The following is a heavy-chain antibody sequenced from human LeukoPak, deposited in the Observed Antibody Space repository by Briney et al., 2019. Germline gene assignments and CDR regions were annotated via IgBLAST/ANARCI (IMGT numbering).Heavy chain of an antibody. D-gene: IGHD3-22*01. J-gene: IGHJ5*02. CDR2: IYYSGST. V-gene: IGHV4-39*01. Sequence: SETLSLTCTVSGGSISSSSYYWGWIRQPPGKGLEWIVSIYYSGSTYYNPSLRSRVTISVDTSKNQFSLKLSSVTAADTAVYYCARQGADYYDSSGYYWDWFDPWGQGTLVTVSS. CDR3: ARQGADYYDSSGYYWDWFDP. CDR1: GGSISSSSYY.